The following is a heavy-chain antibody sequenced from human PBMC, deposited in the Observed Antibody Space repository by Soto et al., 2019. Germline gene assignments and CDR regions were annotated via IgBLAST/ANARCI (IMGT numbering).Heavy chain of an antibody. D-gene: IGHD4-17*01. V-gene: IGHV4-34*01. CDR1: GGSFSGYY. J-gene: IGHJ4*02. CDR3: ARTATVPLYYLDY. CDR2: INHSGST. Sequence: SETLSLTCAVYGGSFSGYYWSWIRQPPGKGLEWIGEINHSGSTNYNPSLKSRVTISVDTSKNQFSLKLSSVTAADTAVYYCARTATVPLYYLDYWGQGTLVTVSS.